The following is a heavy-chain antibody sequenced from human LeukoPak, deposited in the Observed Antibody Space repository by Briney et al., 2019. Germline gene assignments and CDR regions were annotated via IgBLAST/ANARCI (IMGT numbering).Heavy chain of an antibody. CDR1: GFTFSSYG. D-gene: IGHD2-15*01. CDR2: ISGSGGST. J-gene: IGHJ4*02. V-gene: IGHV3-23*01. CDR3: AKGSVVVVAANFDY. Sequence: PGRSLRLSCAASGFTFSSYGMHWVRQAPGKGLEWVSAISGSGGSTYYADSVKGRFTISRDNSKNTLYLQMNSLRAEDTAVYYCAKGSVVVVAANFDYWGQGTLVTVSS.